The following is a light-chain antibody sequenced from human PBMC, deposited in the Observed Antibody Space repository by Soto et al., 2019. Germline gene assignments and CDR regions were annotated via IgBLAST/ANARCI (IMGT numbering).Light chain of an antibody. CDR3: QAWDSSTYV. CDR2: QDS. Sequence: SYELTQPPSVSVSPGQTASITCSGDKLGDKYACWYQQKPGQSPVLVIYQDSKRPSGIPERFSGSNSGNTATLTISGTQAKDEVDYYCQAWDSSTYVFGTGTKLTGL. CDR1: KLGDKY. J-gene: IGLJ1*01. V-gene: IGLV3-1*01.